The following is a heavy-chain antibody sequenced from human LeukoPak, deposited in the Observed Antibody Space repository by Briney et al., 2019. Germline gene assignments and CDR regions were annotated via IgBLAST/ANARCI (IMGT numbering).Heavy chain of an antibody. V-gene: IGHV3-33*06. J-gene: IGHJ6*03. D-gene: IGHD6-13*01. Sequence: GGSLRLSCAASGFTFSSYGMHWVRQAPGKGLEWVAVIWYDGRNKYYADSVKGRFTISRDNSKNTLYLQMNSLRAEDTAVYYCAKEGGAYSSTWSTYYYYYMDVWGKGTTVTVSS. CDR1: GFTFSSYG. CDR2: IWYDGRNK. CDR3: AKEGGAYSSTWSTYYYYYMDV.